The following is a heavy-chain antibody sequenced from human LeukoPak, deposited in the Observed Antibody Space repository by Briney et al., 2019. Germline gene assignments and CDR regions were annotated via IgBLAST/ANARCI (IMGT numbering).Heavy chain of an antibody. CDR1: GGTFSSYA. D-gene: IGHD6-19*01. Sequence: SVKVSCKASGGTFSSYAISWVRQAPGQGLEWMGRIIPILGIANYAQKFQGRVTITADKSTSTAYMELSSLRSEDTAVYYCARGVGWDSNIDYWGQGTLVTVSS. CDR2: IIPILGIA. CDR3: ARGVGWDSNIDY. J-gene: IGHJ4*02. V-gene: IGHV1-69*04.